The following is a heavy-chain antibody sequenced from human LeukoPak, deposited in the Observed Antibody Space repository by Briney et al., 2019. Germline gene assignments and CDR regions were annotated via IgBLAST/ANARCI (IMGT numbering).Heavy chain of an antibody. V-gene: IGHV4-59*01. J-gene: IGHJ4*02. CDR3: ARDPGGVATMTFDY. Sequence: SETLSLTCTVSGGSISSYYWSWIRQPPGKGLEWIGYIYYSGSTNYNPSLKSRVTISVDTSKNQFSLKLSSVTAADTAVYYCARDPGGVATMTFDYWGQGTLVTVSS. D-gene: IGHD5-12*01. CDR1: GGSISSYY. CDR2: IYYSGST.